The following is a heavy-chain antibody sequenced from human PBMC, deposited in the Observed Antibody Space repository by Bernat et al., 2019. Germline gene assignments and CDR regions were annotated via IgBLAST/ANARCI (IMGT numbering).Heavy chain of an antibody. V-gene: IGHV3-23*01. J-gene: IGHJ5*02. CDR3: AKDLIMITFGGALGA. Sequence: EVQLLESGGGLVQPGGSLRVFCAASGFTFRSYAMSWVRQAPGKGLEWVSTISGSGGDTYYADSVKGRFISSRDNTKNTLYLQMNSLRAEDTAVYYCAKDLIMITFGGALGAWGQGTRVTVSS. D-gene: IGHD3-16*01. CDR2: ISGSGGDT. CDR1: GFTFRSYA.